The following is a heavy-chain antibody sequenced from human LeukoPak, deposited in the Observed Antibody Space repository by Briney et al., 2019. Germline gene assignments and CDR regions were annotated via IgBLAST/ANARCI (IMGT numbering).Heavy chain of an antibody. J-gene: IGHJ4*02. Sequence: PGGSLRLSCAASGFTFSSYSMNRVRQAPGKGLEWVSSISSSSSYIYYADSVKGRFTISRDNAKNSLYLQMNSLRAEDTAVYYCARAYNYYDSSGYHKGEIDYWGQGTLVTVSS. CDR2: ISSSSSYI. CDR1: GFTFSSYS. D-gene: IGHD3-22*01. V-gene: IGHV3-21*01. CDR3: ARAYNYYDSSGYHKGEIDY.